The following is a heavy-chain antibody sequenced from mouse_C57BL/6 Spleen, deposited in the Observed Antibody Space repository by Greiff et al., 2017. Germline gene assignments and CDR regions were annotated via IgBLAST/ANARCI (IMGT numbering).Heavy chain of an antibody. V-gene: IGHV5-4*01. J-gene: IGHJ4*01. CDR2: ISDGGSYT. D-gene: IGHD1-1*01. Sequence: EVQVVESGGGLVKPGGSLKLSCAASGFTFSSYAMSWVRQTPEKRLEWVATISDGGSYTYYPDNVKGRFTIARDNAKNNLYLQMSHLKSEDTAMYYCARDPYYYGSRDYAMDYWGQGTSVTVSS. CDR1: GFTFSSYA. CDR3: ARDPYYYGSRDYAMDY.